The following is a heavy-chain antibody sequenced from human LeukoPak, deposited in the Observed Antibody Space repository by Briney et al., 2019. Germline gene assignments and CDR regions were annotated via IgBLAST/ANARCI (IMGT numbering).Heavy chain of an antibody. V-gene: IGHV4-4*07. CDR3: ARDDEGGAEGTSAFDI. D-gene: IGHD3-16*01. Sequence: SETLSLTCTVSGGSISSYYWSWIRPPAGKGLEWIWLIYTSGSTNYNPSLKSRVTMSVDTSKNQFSLKLSSVTAADTAVYYCARDDEGGAEGTSAFDIWDQGTMVTVSS. J-gene: IGHJ3*02. CDR2: IYTSGST. CDR1: GGSISSYY.